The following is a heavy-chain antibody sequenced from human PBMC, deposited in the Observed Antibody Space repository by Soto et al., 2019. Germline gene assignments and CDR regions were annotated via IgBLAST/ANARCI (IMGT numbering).Heavy chain of an antibody. CDR1: GFTFSGSA. Sequence: EVQLVESGGGLVQPGGSLKLSCAASGFTFSGSAMHWVRQASGKGLEWVGRIRSKANSYATAYAASVKGRFTISRDESKNTAYLQMNSLKTEDTAVYYCTRRSADYGIVDYWGQGTLVTVSS. CDR2: IRSKANSYAT. J-gene: IGHJ4*02. V-gene: IGHV3-73*01. D-gene: IGHD4-17*01. CDR3: TRRSADYGIVDY.